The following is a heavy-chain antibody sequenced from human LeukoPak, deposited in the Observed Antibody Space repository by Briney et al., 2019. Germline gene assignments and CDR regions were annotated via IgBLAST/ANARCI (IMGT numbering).Heavy chain of an antibody. Sequence: GSLRLSCAASGFTVSSNYMSWVRQAPGKGLEWVSVIYSGGTTYYADSVKGRFTISRDSSKNTLYLQMNSLRAEDTAVYYCARADSSSWYFYYWGQGILVTVSS. J-gene: IGHJ4*02. D-gene: IGHD6-13*01. V-gene: IGHV3-66*01. CDR3: ARADSSSWYFYY. CDR1: GFTVSSNY. CDR2: IYSGGTT.